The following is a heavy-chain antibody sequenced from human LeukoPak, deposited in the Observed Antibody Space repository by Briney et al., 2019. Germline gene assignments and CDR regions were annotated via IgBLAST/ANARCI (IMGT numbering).Heavy chain of an antibody. D-gene: IGHD1-1*01. Sequence: GASVKVSFKPSGYTFTSYDINWVRQATGQGLEWMGWMNPNSGNTGYAQKFQGRATITGNTSLSTAYMELSSLRSEDTAVYYCARGATRGLGPARYWGQGTLVTVSS. CDR1: GYTFTSYD. V-gene: IGHV1-8*03. J-gene: IGHJ4*02. CDR3: ARGATRGLGPARY. CDR2: MNPNSGNT.